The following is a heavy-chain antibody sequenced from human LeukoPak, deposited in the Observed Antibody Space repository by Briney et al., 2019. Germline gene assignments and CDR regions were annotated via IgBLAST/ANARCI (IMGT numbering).Heavy chain of an antibody. Sequence: SETLSLTCAVSGGSISSGGYSWSWIRQPPGKGLEWIGYIYHSGSTYYNPPLKSRVTISVDRSKNQFSLKLSSVTAADTAVYYCARGMGELYTYYYYGMDVWGQGTTVTVSS. V-gene: IGHV4-30-2*01. CDR1: GGSISSGGYS. CDR2: IYHSGST. J-gene: IGHJ6*02. CDR3: ARGMGELYTYYYYGMDV. D-gene: IGHD2-2*02.